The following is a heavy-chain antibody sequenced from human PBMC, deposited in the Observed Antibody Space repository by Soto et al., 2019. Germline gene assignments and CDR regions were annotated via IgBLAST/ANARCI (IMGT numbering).Heavy chain of an antibody. CDR1: GATISSYY. CDR3: AGGTSGRAGWFDS. Sequence: SETLSLTCTGSGATISSYYWSWIRQPPGKGLEWIGFISNTGSTNYNPSLRSRVIISVGTSKHQFTLKLSSVTAADSAVYYCAGGTSGRAGWFDSWGQGTLVTVSS. J-gene: IGHJ5*01. CDR2: ISNTGST. D-gene: IGHD2-2*01. V-gene: IGHV4-59*12.